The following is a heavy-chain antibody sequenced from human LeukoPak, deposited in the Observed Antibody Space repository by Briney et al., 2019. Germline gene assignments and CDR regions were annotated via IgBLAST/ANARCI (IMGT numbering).Heavy chain of an antibody. CDR3: ARQHWLASDIDY. CDR1: GGSISSGTYY. Sequence: PSQTLSLTCTISGGSISSGTYYWSWIRQPAGKGLEWIGRIYTSGSTNYNPSLKSRVTISVDTSKNQFSLKLSSVTAADTAVYYCARQHWLASDIDYWGQGTLVTVSS. V-gene: IGHV4-61*02. CDR2: IYTSGST. J-gene: IGHJ4*02. D-gene: IGHD6-19*01.